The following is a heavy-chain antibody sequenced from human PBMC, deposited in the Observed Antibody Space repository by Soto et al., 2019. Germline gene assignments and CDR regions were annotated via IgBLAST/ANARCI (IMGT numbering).Heavy chain of an antibody. CDR2: IYFRGNT. CDR1: GDSINSDKYY. V-gene: IGHV4-39*01. CDR3: ARLEGLATISYYFYF. Sequence: QLQLQESGPGLVKPSETLSLTCSVSGDSINSDKYYWGWIRQPPGKGLEWIGSIYFRGNTYYNPSLQTRVTISLDRSKSQFSLKLNSVNAADSAVYFCARLEGLATISYYFYFWGQGALVTVSS. D-gene: IGHD3-9*01. J-gene: IGHJ4*02.